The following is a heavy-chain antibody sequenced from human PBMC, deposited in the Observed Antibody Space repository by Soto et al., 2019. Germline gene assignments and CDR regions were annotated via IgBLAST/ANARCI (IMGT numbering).Heavy chain of an antibody. CDR3: VRGGLLSPGGYCSGGSCYAALGFDY. V-gene: IGHV1-18*01. D-gene: IGHD2-15*01. Sequence: ASVKVSCKASGYTFTSYGISWVRQAPGQGLEWMGWISAYNGNTNYAQKLQGRVTMTTDTSTSTAYMELRSLRSDDTAVYYCVRGGLLSPGGYCSGGSCYAALGFDYWGQGTLVTVSS. CDR1: GYTFTSYG. J-gene: IGHJ4*02. CDR2: ISAYNGNT.